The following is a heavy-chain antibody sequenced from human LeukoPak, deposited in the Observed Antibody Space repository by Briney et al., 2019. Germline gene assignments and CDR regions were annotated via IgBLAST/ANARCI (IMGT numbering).Heavy chain of an antibody. D-gene: IGHD6-13*01. Sequence: GGSLRLSCAASGFTFSSYEMNWVRQAPGKGLEWVSYIRSSGSTIYYADSVNGRFTISRDNAKNSLYLQMNSLRAEDTAVYYCARDGSIAAAGGAFDYWGQGTLVTVSS. CDR2: IRSSGSTI. J-gene: IGHJ4*02. CDR3: ARDGSIAAAGGAFDY. CDR1: GFTFSSYE. V-gene: IGHV3-48*03.